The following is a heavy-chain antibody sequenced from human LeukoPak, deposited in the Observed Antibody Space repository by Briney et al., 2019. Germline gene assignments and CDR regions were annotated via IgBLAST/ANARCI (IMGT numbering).Heavy chain of an antibody. J-gene: IGHJ6*03. Sequence: SGTLCLTCAVYGGSFSGYYWSWIRQPPGKGLEWIGEINHSGSTNYNPSLKSRVSISVDTSKNQFSLKLSSVTAADTAVYYCARAKIAYGSGSYHPYYYMDVWGKGTTVTVSS. D-gene: IGHD3-10*01. CDR2: INHSGST. CDR1: GGSFSGYY. V-gene: IGHV4-34*01. CDR3: ARAKIAYGSGSYHPYYYMDV.